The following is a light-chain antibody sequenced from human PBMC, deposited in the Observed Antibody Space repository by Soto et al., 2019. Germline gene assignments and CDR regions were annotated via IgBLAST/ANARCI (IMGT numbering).Light chain of an antibody. CDR1: QRISHW. V-gene: IGKV1-5*01. J-gene: IGKJ1*01. CDR2: DAS. CDR3: QQYNNFSPT. Sequence: DIQITQSPSTLSASVVDRVTITCRASQRISHWLAWYQQKPGKAPKLLIYDASTLESGVPSRFNGSGSGTEFTLTISSLQPDDFATYYCQQYNNFSPTFGQGTKVDIK.